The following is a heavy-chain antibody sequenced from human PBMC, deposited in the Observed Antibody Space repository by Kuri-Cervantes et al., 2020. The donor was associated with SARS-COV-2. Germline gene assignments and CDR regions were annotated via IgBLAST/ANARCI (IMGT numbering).Heavy chain of an antibody. CDR2: IKQDGSEE. J-gene: IGHJ4*02. CDR3: ARDWVYYDSSGYGTFDY. Sequence: GESLKISCVASGFTFSNYAMGWVRQAPGRGLEWVANIKQDGSEEYYVDSLRGRFTISRDNSKNTLYLQMNSLRAEDTAVYYCARDWVYYDSSGYGTFDYWGQGTLVTVSS. CDR1: GFTFSNYA. V-gene: IGHV3-7*01. D-gene: IGHD3-22*01.